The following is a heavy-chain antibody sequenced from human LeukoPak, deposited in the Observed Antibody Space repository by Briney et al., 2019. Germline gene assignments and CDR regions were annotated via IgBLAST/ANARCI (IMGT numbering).Heavy chain of an antibody. J-gene: IGHJ4*02. V-gene: IGHV3-23*01. D-gene: IGHD3-22*01. Sequence: GGTLRLSCAASRFIFDNYGMTWVRQAPGKALVWVSGISSGGGSTHYADSVKGRFTISRDNSKNTLYLEMSSLRAEDTAVYYCAKSGYNYDSNAYPFIDYWGQGTLVTVSS. CDR3: AKSGYNYDSNAYPFIDY. CDR1: RFIFDNYG. CDR2: ISSGGGST.